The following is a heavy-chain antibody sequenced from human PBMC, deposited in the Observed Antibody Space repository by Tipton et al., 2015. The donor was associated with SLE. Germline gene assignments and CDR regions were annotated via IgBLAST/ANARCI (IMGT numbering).Heavy chain of an antibody. D-gene: IGHD3-22*01. Sequence: TLSLTCTVSGGSISSYYWSWIRQPPGKGLEWIGYIYYSGSTNYHPSLKRRVTTSLETSKNQFSLKLSSVTAAATAVYYCARGREDRRGYYLDYWGQGTLVTVSS. CDR3: ARGREDRRGYYLDY. CDR1: GGSISSYY. V-gene: IGHV4-59*08. J-gene: IGHJ4*02. CDR2: IYYSGST.